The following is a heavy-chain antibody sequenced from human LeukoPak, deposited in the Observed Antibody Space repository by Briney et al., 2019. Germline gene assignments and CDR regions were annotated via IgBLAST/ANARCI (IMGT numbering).Heavy chain of an antibody. CDR2: IRSKANNYAT. CDR1: GFMFSGSP. J-gene: IGHJ4*02. CDR3: ARPSQYGSGTDYYFDS. Sequence: GGSLRLSCAASGFMFSGSPMHWVRQASGKGLEWVGHIRSKANNYATIYAASVKGRITISRDDSKNTAYLQMNSLKTEDTAVYYCARPSQYGSGTDYYFDSWGQGTLVTVSS. D-gene: IGHD3-10*01. V-gene: IGHV3-73*01.